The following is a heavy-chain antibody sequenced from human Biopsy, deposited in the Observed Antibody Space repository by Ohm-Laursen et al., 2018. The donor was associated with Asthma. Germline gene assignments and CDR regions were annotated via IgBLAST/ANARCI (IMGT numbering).Heavy chain of an antibody. D-gene: IGHD1-26*01. CDR2: ISFDGSNK. Sequence: SFRLSCAATGFTFSNYATHWVRQAPGKGLDWVAVISFDGSNKNYTDSVKGRFTISRDNSRNTLHLQMNSVRAEDTAVYYCAKDVFPGWELRRGPDYWGQGTLVTVSS. CDR1: GFTFSNYA. V-gene: IGHV3-30*18. J-gene: IGHJ4*02. CDR3: AKDVFPGWELRRGPDY.